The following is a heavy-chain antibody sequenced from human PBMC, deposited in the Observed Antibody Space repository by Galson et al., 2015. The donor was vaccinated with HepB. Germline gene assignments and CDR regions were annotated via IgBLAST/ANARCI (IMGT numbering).Heavy chain of an antibody. V-gene: IGHV1-2*04. CDR3: ARDRGELRYFVYGMDV. CDR2: INPNSGGT. D-gene: IGHD3-9*01. Sequence: SVKVSCKASGGTFSRYTISWVRQAPGQGLEWMGWINPNSGGTNYAQKFQGWVTMTRDTSISTAYMELSRLRSDDTAVYYCARDRGELRYFVYGMDVWGQGTTVTVSS. CDR1: GGTFSRYT. J-gene: IGHJ6*02.